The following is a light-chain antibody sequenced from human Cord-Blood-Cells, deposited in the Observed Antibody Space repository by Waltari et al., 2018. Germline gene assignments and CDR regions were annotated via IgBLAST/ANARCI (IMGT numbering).Light chain of an antibody. CDR2: KVS. Sequence: DVVMTQSPLSLPVTLGQPASISCRSSQSLVHRDGNTYLNWFQQRQGQSPRRLIYKVSNRDSGVPDRFSGSGSGTDFTLKISRVEAEDVGVYYCMQGTHWPPWTFGQGTKVEIK. J-gene: IGKJ1*01. CDR1: QSLVHRDGNTY. CDR3: MQGTHWPPWT. V-gene: IGKV2-30*02.